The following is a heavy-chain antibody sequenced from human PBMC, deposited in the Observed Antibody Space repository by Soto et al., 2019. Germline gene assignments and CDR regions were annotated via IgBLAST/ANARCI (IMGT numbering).Heavy chain of an antibody. Sequence: ASVKVSCKASGYTFTSYGISWVRQAPGQGPEWMGWISAYNGNTNYAQKLQGRVTMTTDTSTSTAYMELRSLRSDDTAVYYCASGYSGYDLAHYDYWGQGTLVTVSS. J-gene: IGHJ4*02. D-gene: IGHD5-12*01. CDR2: ISAYNGNT. V-gene: IGHV1-18*01. CDR1: GYTFTSYG. CDR3: ASGYSGYDLAHYDY.